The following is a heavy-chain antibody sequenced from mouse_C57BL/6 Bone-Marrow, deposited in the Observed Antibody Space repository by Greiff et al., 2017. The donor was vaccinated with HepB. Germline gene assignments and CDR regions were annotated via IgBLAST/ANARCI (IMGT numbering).Heavy chain of an antibody. CDR3: ARGGITVVALYWYFDV. J-gene: IGHJ1*03. CDR2: IHPNSGRT. Sequence: VKLQQPGAELVKPGASVKLSCKASGYTFTSYWMHWVKQRPGQGLEWIGIIHPNSGRTNYNEKFKSKATLTVDKSSSTAYMQLSSLTSEDSAVYYCARGGITVVALYWYFDVWGTGTTVTVSS. D-gene: IGHD1-1*01. CDR1: GYTFTSYW. V-gene: IGHV1-64*01.